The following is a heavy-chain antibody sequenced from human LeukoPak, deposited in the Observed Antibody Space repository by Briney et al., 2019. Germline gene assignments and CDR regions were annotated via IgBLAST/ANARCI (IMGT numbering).Heavy chain of an antibody. CDR2: INPNSGGT. Sequence: ASVKVSCKASGYTFTSYYMHWVRQAPGQGLEWMGWINPNSGGTNYAQKFQGRVTMTRDTFTSTAYMELSRLRSDDTAVYYCARDLGITFGGVISFDYWGQGTLVTVSS. D-gene: IGHD3-16*02. CDR3: ARDLGITFGGVISFDY. J-gene: IGHJ4*02. V-gene: IGHV1-2*02. CDR1: GYTFTSYY.